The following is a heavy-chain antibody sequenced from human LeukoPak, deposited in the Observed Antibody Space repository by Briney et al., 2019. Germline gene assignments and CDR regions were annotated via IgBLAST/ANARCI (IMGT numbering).Heavy chain of an antibody. J-gene: IGHJ4*02. V-gene: IGHV3-23*01. CDR1: GFTFSSYA. CDR2: ISGTGGST. D-gene: IGHD3-3*02. Sequence: GGSLRLSCAASGFTFSSYAMSWVRQAPGKGLEWVAGISGTGGSTHYADSVKGRFTISRDNAKNSLYLQMNSLRAEDTAVYYCARERRIRSYFDYWGQGTLVTVSS. CDR3: ARERRIRSYFDY.